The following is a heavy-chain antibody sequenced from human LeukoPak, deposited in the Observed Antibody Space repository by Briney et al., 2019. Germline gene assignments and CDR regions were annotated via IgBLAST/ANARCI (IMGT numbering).Heavy chain of an antibody. CDR1: GFTFSSYA. V-gene: IGHV3-48*03. Sequence: GGSLRLSCAASGFTFSSYAMSWVRQAPGKGLEWVSYISSSGNTIYYADSVKGRSTISRDNARNSLYLQMNSLRAEDTAVYYCARDLAVAGRGLDYWGQGTLVTVSS. J-gene: IGHJ4*02. CDR3: ARDLAVAGRGLDY. D-gene: IGHD6-19*01. CDR2: ISSSGNTI.